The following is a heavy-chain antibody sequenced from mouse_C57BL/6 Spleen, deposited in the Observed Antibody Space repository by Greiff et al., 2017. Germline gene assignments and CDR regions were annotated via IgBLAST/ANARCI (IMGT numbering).Heavy chain of an antibody. D-gene: IGHD1-1*01. J-gene: IGHJ2*01. CDR2: INPSSGYT. V-gene: IGHV1-4*01. CDR3: ARGDYGSSYWYYFDY. CDR1: GYTFTSYT. Sequence: QVQLQQSGAELARPGASVKMSCKASGYTFTSYTIHWVKQRPGQGLEWIGYINPSSGYTKYNQKFKDKATLTADKSSSTAYMQLSSLTSEDSAVYYCARGDYGSSYWYYFDYWGQGTTLTVSS.